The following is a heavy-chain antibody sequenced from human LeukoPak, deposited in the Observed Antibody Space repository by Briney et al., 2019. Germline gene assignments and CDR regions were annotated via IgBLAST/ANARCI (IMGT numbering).Heavy chain of an antibody. J-gene: IGHJ6*03. D-gene: IGHD2-2*02. CDR3: ARVERCSSTSCYTGRGNYYYYYMDV. CDR2: ISSSRSTI. CDR1: GFTFSDYY. Sequence: PGGSLRLSCAASGFTFSDYYMSWIRQAPGKGLGWVSYISSSRSTIYYADSVKGRFTISRDNAKNLLYLQMNSLRAEDTAVYYCARVERCSSTSCYTGRGNYYYYYMDVWGKGTTVTVSS. V-gene: IGHV3-11*01.